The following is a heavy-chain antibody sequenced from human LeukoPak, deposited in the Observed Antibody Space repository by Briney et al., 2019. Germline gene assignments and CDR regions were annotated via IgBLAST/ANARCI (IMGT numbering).Heavy chain of an antibody. CDR1: GGSIRSNYYY. Sequence: SETLSLTCTVSGGSIRSNYYYWGWIRQPPGKGLEWIGSIYDSGSTYYNPSLKSRVTISVDTSKNQFSLKLNSVTAADTAVYYCARTPGRWLHNWFDPWGQGTLVTVSS. J-gene: IGHJ5*02. CDR3: ARTPGRWLHNWFDP. V-gene: IGHV4-39*01. D-gene: IGHD5-24*01. CDR2: IYDSGST.